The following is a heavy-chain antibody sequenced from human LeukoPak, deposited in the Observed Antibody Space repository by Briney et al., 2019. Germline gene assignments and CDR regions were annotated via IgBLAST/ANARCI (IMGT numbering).Heavy chain of an antibody. CDR1: GFTFSSYW. D-gene: IGHD5-24*01. V-gene: IGHV3-7*01. CDR2: IKEDGSED. CDR3: ARDADGYED. J-gene: IGHJ4*02. Sequence: PGGSLRLSCAASGFTFSSYWMNWARQAPGKGLEWVANIKEDGSEDYYADSVKGRFAISKDNAKNSLYLQMNNLRAEDTAMYYCARDADGYEDWGQGTLVIVSS.